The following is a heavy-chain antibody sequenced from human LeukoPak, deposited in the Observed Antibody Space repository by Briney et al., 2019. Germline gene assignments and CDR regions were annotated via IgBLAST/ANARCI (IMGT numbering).Heavy chain of an antibody. D-gene: IGHD5-24*01. CDR3: AREPVTASRDGYNHWFDP. J-gene: IGHJ5*02. V-gene: IGHV1-69*06. CDR2: IIPIFGTA. Sequence: SVKVSCKASGGTFSSYAISWVRQAPGQGLEWMGGIIPIFGTANYAQKFQGRVTITADKSTSTAYMELSSLRSEDTAVYYCAREPVTASRDGYNHWFDPWGQGTLVTASS. CDR1: GGTFSSYA.